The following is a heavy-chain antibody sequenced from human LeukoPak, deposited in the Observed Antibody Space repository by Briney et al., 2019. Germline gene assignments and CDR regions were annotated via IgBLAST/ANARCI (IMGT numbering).Heavy chain of an antibody. J-gene: IGHJ6*02. CDR3: AKVPYSDYGAGRPPFMDV. V-gene: IGHV3-23*01. CDR1: GFTFSNYA. Sequence: GGSLRLSCAASGFTFSNYAMSWVRQTPGKGLEWVSTISDSGASTYYTDSVKGRFTISRDNSKNTLYLQMNSLRDEDTAVYYCAKVPYSDYGAGRPPFMDVWGQGTTVAISS. D-gene: IGHD3-10*01. CDR2: ISDSGAST.